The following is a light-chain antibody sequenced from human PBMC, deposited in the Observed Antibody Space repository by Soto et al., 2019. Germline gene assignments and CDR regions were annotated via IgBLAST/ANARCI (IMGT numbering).Light chain of an antibody. CDR3: CSCAGSSTYV. CDR2: EDS. Sequence: QSVLNQPASVSGSPGQSITISCTGTSSVFGSYNLVSWYQQHPGKAPKLMIYEDSKRPSGVSNRFSGSKSGNTASLTISGLQAEDDADYYCCSCAGSSTYVFGTGTKVTVL. V-gene: IGLV2-23*01. J-gene: IGLJ1*01. CDR1: SSVFGSYNL.